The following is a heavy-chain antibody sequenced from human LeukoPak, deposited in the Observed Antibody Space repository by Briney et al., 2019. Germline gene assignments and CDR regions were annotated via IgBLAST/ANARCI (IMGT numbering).Heavy chain of an antibody. CDR1: GFTFSDYS. CDR2: ISSSSSNI. J-gene: IGHJ4*02. D-gene: IGHD5-12*01. V-gene: IGHV3-48*01. Sequence: GGFLRLSCAASGFTFSDYSMHWVRQAPGKGLEWVSYISSSSSNIFYPDSVKGRFTISRDNAKNSLYLQMNSLRAEDTAVYYCARGSSLVATITNYWGQGTLVTVSS. CDR3: ARGSSLVATITNY.